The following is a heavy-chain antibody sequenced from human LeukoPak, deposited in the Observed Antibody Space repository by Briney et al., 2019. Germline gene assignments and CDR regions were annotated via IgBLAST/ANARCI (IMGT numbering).Heavy chain of an antibody. CDR1: GFSSRDHY. CDR3: ARARFGEPYDAYL. J-gene: IGHJ3*01. CDR2: VSSTGTTI. V-gene: IGHV3-11*01. D-gene: IGHD3-10*01. Sequence: GGSLRLSCAASGFSSRDHYLSWIRQAPGKGLEWLASVSSTGTTISYADSVKGRFTISRDDAKNSLFLQMTSLSGEDTALYYCARARFGEPYDAYLWGQGTMVTVSS.